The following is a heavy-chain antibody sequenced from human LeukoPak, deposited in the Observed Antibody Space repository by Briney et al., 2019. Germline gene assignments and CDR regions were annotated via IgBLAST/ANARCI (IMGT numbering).Heavy chain of an antibody. V-gene: IGHV4-34*01. CDR1: GGSFSGYY. J-gene: IGHJ5*02. Sequence: SETLSLTCAVYGGSFSGYYWSWIRQPPGKGLEWIGEINHSGSTNYNPSLKSRVTISVDTSKNQFSLKLSSVTAADTAVYYCARHYGWFDPWGQGTLVTVSS. CDR2: INHSGST. D-gene: IGHD3-16*01. CDR3: ARHYGWFDP.